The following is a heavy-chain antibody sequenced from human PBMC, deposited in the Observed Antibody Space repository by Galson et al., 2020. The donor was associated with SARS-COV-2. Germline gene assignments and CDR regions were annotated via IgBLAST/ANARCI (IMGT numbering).Heavy chain of an antibody. CDR3: ARTHPDYTRDALNV. CDR1: GCSISGSRIY. V-gene: IGHV4-39*07. D-gene: IGHD4-4*01. CDR2: IYYNGRT. J-gene: IGHJ3*01. Sequence: SETLSLTCSVSGCSISGSRIYWAWIRQPPGKGLEWFGSIYYNGRTDYNPSLKSRVTLSVDTSRNQFSLKVTSLIAANTAIYYCARTHPDYTRDALNVWSQGTMVTVSS.